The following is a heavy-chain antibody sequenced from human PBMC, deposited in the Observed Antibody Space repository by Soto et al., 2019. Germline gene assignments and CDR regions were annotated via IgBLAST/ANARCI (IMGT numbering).Heavy chain of an antibody. J-gene: IGHJ4*02. CDR3: ARSRYPYCSGGSCYYWDY. CDR2: IYHSGST. V-gene: IGHV4-4*02. Sequence: SETLSLTCAVSGGSISSSNWWSRVRQPPGKGLEWIGEIYHSGSTNYNPSLKSRVTISVDTSKNQFSLKLSSVTAADTAVYYCARSRYPYCSGGSCYYWDYWGQGTLVTVSS. CDR1: GGSISSSNW. D-gene: IGHD2-15*01.